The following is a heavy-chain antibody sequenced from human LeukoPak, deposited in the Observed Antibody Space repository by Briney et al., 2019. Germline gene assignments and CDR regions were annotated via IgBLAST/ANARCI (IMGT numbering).Heavy chain of an antibody. Sequence: PSETLSLTCTVSGGSISSGSYYWSWIRQPAGKGLEWIGRIYTSGSTNYNPSLKSRVTMSVDTSKNQFSLKLSSVTAADTAVYYCARVYSVGATADLYFDYWGQGTLVTVSS. CDR3: ARVYSVGATADLYFDY. V-gene: IGHV4-61*02. CDR2: IYTSGST. D-gene: IGHD1-26*01. J-gene: IGHJ4*02. CDR1: GGSISSGSYY.